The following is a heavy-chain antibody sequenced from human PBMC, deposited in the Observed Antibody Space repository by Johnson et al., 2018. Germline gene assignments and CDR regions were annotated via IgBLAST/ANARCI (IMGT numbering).Heavy chain of an antibody. CDR1: GFTFSNYG. D-gene: IGHD3-10*01. Sequence: QVQLQESGGGVVQPGRSLRLSCAASGFTFSNYGIHWVRQAPGKGLEWVAVISYDGSLQYYAASVKGRFSISRDNAKNTLYLKITRLRNEDKAVYYCAKAVAGGTMVRGVGDGFDFWGQGTMVTVAS. CDR3: AKAVAGGTMVRGVGDGFDF. J-gene: IGHJ3*01. CDR2: ISYDGSLQ. V-gene: IGHV3-30*18.